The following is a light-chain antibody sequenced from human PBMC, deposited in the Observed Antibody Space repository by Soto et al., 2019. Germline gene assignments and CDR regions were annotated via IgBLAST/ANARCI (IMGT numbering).Light chain of an antibody. Sequence: AIQLTQSPSSLSASVGDRVTFTCRASQGISSALAWYQQKQGKAPKLLIYDASSLESGVPSRFTGTGSGTDFTLTIRSLQPEDFATYYCQQFNNYPITFGQGTRLEIK. CDR3: QQFNNYPIT. V-gene: IGKV1D-13*01. CDR1: QGISSA. CDR2: DAS. J-gene: IGKJ5*01.